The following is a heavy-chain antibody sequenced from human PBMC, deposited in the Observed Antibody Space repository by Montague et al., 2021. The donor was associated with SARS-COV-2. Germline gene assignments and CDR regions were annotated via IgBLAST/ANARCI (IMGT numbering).Heavy chain of an antibody. V-gene: IGHV4-39*01. CDR1: GGSVSSRSYY. Sequence: SETLSLTCTVSGGSVSSRSYYWGWLRQPPGKGLEWNGSIYYSASTHYNPSLKRPVTISVDTSKNSFSLKPSSVTAAATAVYYCARRGDYGGQRFDYWGQGTLVSVSS. CDR2: IYYSAST. J-gene: IGHJ4*02. D-gene: IGHD4-23*01. CDR3: ARRGDYGGQRFDY.